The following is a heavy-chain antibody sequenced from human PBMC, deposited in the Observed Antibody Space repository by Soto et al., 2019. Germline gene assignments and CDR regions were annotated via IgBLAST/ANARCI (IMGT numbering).Heavy chain of an antibody. J-gene: IGHJ5*02. V-gene: IGHV3-73*01. D-gene: IGHD3-3*01. CDR1: GFTFSASA. CDR2: IRSNANTYAT. Sequence: EVQLVESGGGLVQPGGSLTLSCAASGFTFSASAVNWVRQASGKGLEWVGRIRSNANTYATAYGASVKGRFAISRDDSKNTAYMQMISLKTEDTAVYYCATTEDYDFWSGSFDPWGQGTLVTVSS. CDR3: ATTEDYDFWSGSFDP.